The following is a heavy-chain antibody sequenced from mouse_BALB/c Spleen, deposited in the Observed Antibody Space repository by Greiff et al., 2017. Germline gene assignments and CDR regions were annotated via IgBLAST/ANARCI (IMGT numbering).Heavy chain of an antibody. J-gene: IGHJ3*01. D-gene: IGHD1-1*01. CDR3: NAHCGSRGWFAY. V-gene: IGHV14-4*02. CDR2: IDPENGDT. Sequence: VQLQQSGAELVRSGASVKLSCTASGFNIKDYYMHWVKQRPEQGLEWIGWIDPENGDTEYAPKFQGKATMTADTSSNTAYLQLSSLTSEDTAVYYCNAHCGSRGWFAYWGQGTLVTVSA. CDR1: GFNIKDYY.